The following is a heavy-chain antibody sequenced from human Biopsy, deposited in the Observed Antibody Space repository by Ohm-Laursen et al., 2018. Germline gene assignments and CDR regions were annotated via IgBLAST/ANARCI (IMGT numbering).Heavy chain of an antibody. D-gene: IGHD1-26*01. V-gene: IGHV4-4*07. CDR2: IYPGGGT. CDR1: GDSIRTYY. CDR3: AGIVLGPTNDAFDI. Sequence: SDTLSLTCTVSGDSIRTYYWSWIRQAAGKGLEWIGRIYPGGGTIYNPSLKSRVTMSVDTSKNHFSLNLNSVTAADTAVYYCAGIVLGPTNDAFDIWGQGTMVTVSS. J-gene: IGHJ3*02.